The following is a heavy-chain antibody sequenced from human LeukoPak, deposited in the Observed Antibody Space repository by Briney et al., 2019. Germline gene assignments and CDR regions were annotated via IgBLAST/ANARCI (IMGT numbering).Heavy chain of an antibody. CDR3: ARDPPERDEYQLLSNWFDP. D-gene: IGHD2-2*01. CDR1: GGTFSSYT. J-gene: IGHJ5*02. CDR2: IIPILGIA. V-gene: IGHV1-69*04. Sequence: SVKVSRKASGGTFSSYTISWVRQAPGQGLEWMGRIIPILGIANYAQKFQGRVTITADKSTSTAYMELSSLRSEDTAVYYCARDPPERDEYQLLSNWFDPWGQGTLVTVSS.